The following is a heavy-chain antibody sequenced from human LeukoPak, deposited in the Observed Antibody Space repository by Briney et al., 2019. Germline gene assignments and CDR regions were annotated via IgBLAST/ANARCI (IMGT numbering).Heavy chain of an antibody. CDR2: INTDGRSI. D-gene: IGHD5-12*01. Sequence: GGSLRLSCAASGFTFSNYWMHWVRQAPGKGLVWVSRINTDGRSISYADSVKGRFTISRDNAKNTMYLQMNSLRAEDTAVYYCAKQYSASPYSFDYWGQGTLVTVSS. V-gene: IGHV3-74*01. CDR3: AKQYSASPYSFDY. J-gene: IGHJ4*02. CDR1: GFTFSNYW.